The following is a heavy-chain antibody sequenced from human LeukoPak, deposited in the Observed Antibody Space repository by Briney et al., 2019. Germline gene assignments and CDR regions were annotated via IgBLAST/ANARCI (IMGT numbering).Heavy chain of an antibody. D-gene: IGHD3-22*01. V-gene: IGHV4-4*02. J-gene: IGHJ4*02. CDR3: ARGVRDSSGYYYFDY. CDR1: GGSISSSNW. Sequence: PSETLSLTCAVSGGSISSSNWWSWVRQPPGKGLEWIGEIYHSGSTNYNPSLKSRVTISVDKSKNQFPLKLSSVTAADTAVYYCARGVRDSSGYYYFDYWGQGTLVTVSS. CDR2: IYHSGST.